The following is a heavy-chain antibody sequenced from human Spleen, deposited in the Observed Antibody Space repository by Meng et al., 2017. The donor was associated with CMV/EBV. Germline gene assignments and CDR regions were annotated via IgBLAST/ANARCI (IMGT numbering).Heavy chain of an antibody. Sequence: GESLKISCQGSGYSFSTYWIGWVRHMSGKGLQWVGIIYPGDSDIRYSPSLQGQVTLSVDRSISTAYLQWSSLKASDTAIYYCARRGSGSYSPRKTFDYWGQGTLVTVSS. CDR1: GYSFSTYW. D-gene: IGHD3-10*01. CDR2: IYPGDSDI. V-gene: IGHV5-51*01. CDR3: ARRGSGSYSPRKTFDY. J-gene: IGHJ4*02.